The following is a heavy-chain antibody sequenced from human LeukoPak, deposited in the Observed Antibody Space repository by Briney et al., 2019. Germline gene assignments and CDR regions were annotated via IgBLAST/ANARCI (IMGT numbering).Heavy chain of an antibody. CDR1: GFTFSDYY. J-gene: IGHJ3*02. CDR3: ARGGITIFGVGPTTAFDI. D-gene: IGHD3-3*01. CDR2: ISSSGSTI. V-gene: IGHV3-11*01. Sequence: TGGSLRLSCAASGFTFSDYYMSWIRQAPGKGLEWVSYISSSGSTIYYADPVKGRFTISRDNAKNSLYLQMNSLRAEDTAVYYCARGGITIFGVGPTTAFDIWGQGTMVTVSS.